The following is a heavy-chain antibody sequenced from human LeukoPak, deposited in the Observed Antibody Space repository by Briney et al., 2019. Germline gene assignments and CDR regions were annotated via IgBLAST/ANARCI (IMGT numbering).Heavy chain of an antibody. D-gene: IGHD4-17*01. CDR1: GFTVSSNY. CDR2: IYSGGST. CDR3: ARDLGRSSDY. J-gene: IGHJ4*02. V-gene: IGHV3-53*01. Sequence: PGGSLRLSXAASGFTVSSNYMSWVRQAPGKGLEWVSVIYSGGSTYYADSVKGRFTISRDNSKNTLYLQMNSLRAEDTAVYYCARDLGRSSDYWGQGTLVTVSS.